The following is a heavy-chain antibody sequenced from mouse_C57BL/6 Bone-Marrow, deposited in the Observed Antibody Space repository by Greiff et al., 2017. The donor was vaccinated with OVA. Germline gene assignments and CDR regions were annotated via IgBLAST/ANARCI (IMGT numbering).Heavy chain of an antibody. Sequence: EVMLVESGGGLVQPGGSLSLSCAASGFTFTDYYMSWVRQPPGKALAWLGFIRNKANGYTTEYSASVKGRFTISRDNSQSILYLQMNALRAEDSATYYCARSGDDYLWYFDVWGTGTTVTVSS. CDR1: GFTFTDYY. V-gene: IGHV7-3*01. J-gene: IGHJ1*03. CDR3: ARSGDDYLWYFDV. D-gene: IGHD2-4*01. CDR2: IRNKANGYTT.